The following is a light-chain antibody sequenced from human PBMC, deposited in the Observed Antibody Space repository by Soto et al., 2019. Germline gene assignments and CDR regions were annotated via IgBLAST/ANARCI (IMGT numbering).Light chain of an antibody. CDR2: GAS. J-gene: IGKJ1*01. Sequence: VLTRSPLRLSWPAVQIAPSASRASQSVSSSLAWYQQKPGQAPRLLIYGASTRATGIPARFSGSGSGTEFTLTISSLQSEDFAVYYCQQSNNWLETFGQGTKVDIK. V-gene: IGKV3D-15*01. CDR1: QSVSSS. CDR3: QQSNNWLET.